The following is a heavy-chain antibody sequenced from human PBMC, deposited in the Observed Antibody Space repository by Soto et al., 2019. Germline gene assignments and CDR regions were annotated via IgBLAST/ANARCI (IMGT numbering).Heavy chain of an antibody. J-gene: IGHJ6*02. V-gene: IGHV3-30*04. CDR1: GFTFRSYA. Sequence: GGSLRLSCEASGFTFRSYAMHWVRQAPGKGLEWVAIISYDGSNKYYADSVKGRFTISRSNSNNTLYLQMNSLRAEDTAMYYFARPSGNLYYYGIDVWCQGTTVTVSS. D-gene: IGHD1-26*01. CDR3: ARPSGNLYYYGIDV. CDR2: ISYDGSNK.